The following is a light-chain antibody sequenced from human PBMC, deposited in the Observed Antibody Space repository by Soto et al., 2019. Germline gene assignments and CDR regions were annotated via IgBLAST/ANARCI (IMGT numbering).Light chain of an antibody. J-gene: IGLJ1*01. CDR3: QSYDSRLTGSYV. CDR1: KSNIGAGFA. V-gene: IGLV1-40*01. Sequence: QSVLTQPPSVSVAPGQRVTMSCTGRKSNIGAGFAVHWYQHIPGAAPRLLIYDNTDRPSGVPDRFSASTSGTSASLTINGLQAEDEGDYYCQSYDSRLTGSYVFGTGTKVTVL. CDR2: DNT.